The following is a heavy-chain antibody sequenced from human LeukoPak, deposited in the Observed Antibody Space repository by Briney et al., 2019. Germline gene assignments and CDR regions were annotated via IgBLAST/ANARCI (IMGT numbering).Heavy chain of an antibody. CDR1: GYTFTIHG. V-gene: IGHV1-18*01. CDR3: ARDLSRYYYDISGYPTFDY. J-gene: IGHJ4*02. CDR2: VSAYNGNT. D-gene: IGHD3-22*01. Sequence: GASVKVSCKASGYTFTIHGISGVRQAPGQGREWMGWVSAYNGNTNYAQKLQCRGTMTTDTSTSTAFMELRSLRSDDTAVYYCARDLSRYYYDISGYPTFDYWGQGTLVTVSS.